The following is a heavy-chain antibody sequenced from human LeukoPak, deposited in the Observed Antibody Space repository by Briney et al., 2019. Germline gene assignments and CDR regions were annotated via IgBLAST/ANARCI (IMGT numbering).Heavy chain of an antibody. D-gene: IGHD4-17*01. Sequence: GGSLRLSCAASGFTFDDYAMHWVRQAPGKGLEWVSGISWNSGSIGYADSVKGRFTISRDNAKNSLYLQMNSLRAEDTALYYCAKDKFYYGDSCYFDYWGQGTLVTVSS. CDR2: ISWNSGSI. CDR1: GFTFDDYA. V-gene: IGHV3-9*01. J-gene: IGHJ4*02. CDR3: AKDKFYYGDSCYFDY.